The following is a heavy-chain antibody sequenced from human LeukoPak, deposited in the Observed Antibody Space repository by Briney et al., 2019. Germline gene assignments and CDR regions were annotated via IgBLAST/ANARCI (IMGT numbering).Heavy chain of an antibody. V-gene: IGHV1-18*01. CDR1: AYTFTSHG. Sequence: GASVKVSCKASAYTFTSHGITWVRQAPGQGLEWMGWISAYNGNTNYAQKLQGRVTMTTDTSTSTAYMELRSLRSDDTAVYYCARDPGVRGVIIKNWFDPWGQGTLVTVSS. J-gene: IGHJ5*02. D-gene: IGHD3-10*01. CDR2: ISAYNGNT. CDR3: ARDPGVRGVIIKNWFDP.